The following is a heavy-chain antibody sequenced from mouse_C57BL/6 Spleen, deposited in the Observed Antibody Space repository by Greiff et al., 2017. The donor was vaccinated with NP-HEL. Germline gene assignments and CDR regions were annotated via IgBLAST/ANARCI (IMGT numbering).Heavy chain of an antibody. CDR1: GYTFTDYY. J-gene: IGHJ2*01. CDR2: INPYNGGT. Sequence: EVKLMESGPVLVKPGASVKMSCKASGYTFTDYYMNWVKQSHGKSLEWIGVINPYNGGTSYNQKFKGKATLTVDKSSSTAYMELNSLTSEDSAVYYCAREGGITTVRGFDYWGQGTTLTVSS. CDR3: AREGGITTVRGFDY. V-gene: IGHV1-19*01. D-gene: IGHD1-1*01.